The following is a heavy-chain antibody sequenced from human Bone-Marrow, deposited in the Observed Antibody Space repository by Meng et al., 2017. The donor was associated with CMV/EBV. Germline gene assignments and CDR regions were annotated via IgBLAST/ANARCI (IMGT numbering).Heavy chain of an antibody. V-gene: IGHV1-69*06. D-gene: IGHD6-13*01. J-gene: IGHJ4*02. Sequence: QVQLVQSGADVRTPGSSVKISCKASGGTFNNDAITWVRQAPGQGLEWMGCIIPIFGTANYAQKFQGRVTIIADKSTNTNYMELSSLRSEDTAVYYCARGQQYMDFWGQGTLVTVSS. CDR1: GGTFNNDA. CDR3: ARGQQYMDF. CDR2: IIPIFGTA.